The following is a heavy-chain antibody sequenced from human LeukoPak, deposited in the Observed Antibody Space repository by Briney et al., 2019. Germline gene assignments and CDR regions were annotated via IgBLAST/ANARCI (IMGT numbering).Heavy chain of an antibody. CDR1: GGSISSYY. CDR2: IYYSGST. D-gene: IGHD5-24*01. Sequence: SETLSLTCTVSGGSISSYYWSWIRQPPGKGLEWIGYIYYSGSTNYNSSLKSRVTISLDTSKDQFSLKLSSVTAADTAIYYCARGEMATIEDAFDIWGQGTMVTVSS. J-gene: IGHJ3*02. V-gene: IGHV4-59*01. CDR3: ARGEMATIEDAFDI.